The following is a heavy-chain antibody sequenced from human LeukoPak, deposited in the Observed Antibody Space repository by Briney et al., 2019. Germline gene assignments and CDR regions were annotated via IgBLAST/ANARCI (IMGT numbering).Heavy chain of an antibody. Sequence: SETLSLTCTVSGNSISRYYWSWIRQPAGKGLEWIGRIYTSGIINYNPSLKSRLTMSIDTSKNQFSLKLSSVTAADTAVYYCARDRVRSGYDLFDYWGQGTLVTVSS. D-gene: IGHD5-12*01. CDR1: GNSISRYY. CDR3: ARDRVRSGYDLFDY. V-gene: IGHV4-4*07. CDR2: IYTSGII. J-gene: IGHJ4*02.